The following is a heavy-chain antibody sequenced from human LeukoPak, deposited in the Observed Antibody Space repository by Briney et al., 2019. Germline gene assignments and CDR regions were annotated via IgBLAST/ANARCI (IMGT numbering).Heavy chain of an antibody. CDR2: IYDFGST. J-gene: IGHJ4*02. D-gene: IGHD1-26*01. CDR1: GGSFISHY. Sequence: SETLSLTCTVSGGSFISHYWSWIRQTPGKGLEWIGYIYDFGSTDYNPSLKSRVTMSVDTSKNQFSLKLTSVTVADTAIYYCAGAVGALLTWAFWGQGTLVTASS. V-gene: IGHV4-59*11. CDR3: AGAVGALLTWAF.